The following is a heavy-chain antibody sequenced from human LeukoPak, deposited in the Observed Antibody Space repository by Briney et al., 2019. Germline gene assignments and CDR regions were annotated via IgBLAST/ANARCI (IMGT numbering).Heavy chain of an antibody. CDR2: ITGSGGFT. CDR1: GFPFSTYA. CDR3: VRSLDY. Sequence: RSGGSLRLSCAASGFPFSTYAMNWVRQAPGKGLEWVSVITGSGGFTQYAGSVKGRFTISRDNSKNTVYLQMNSLRVEDTALYYCVRSLDYWGQGTLVTVSS. V-gene: IGHV3-23*01. J-gene: IGHJ4*02.